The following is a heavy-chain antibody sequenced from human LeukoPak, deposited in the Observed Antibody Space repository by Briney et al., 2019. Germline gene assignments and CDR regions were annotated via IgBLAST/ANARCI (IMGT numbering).Heavy chain of an antibody. CDR3: ARWRSRLLWFGGPITRWGLDAFDI. CDR1: GGSFSGYY. V-gene: IGHV4-34*01. D-gene: IGHD3-10*01. CDR2: INHSGST. J-gene: IGHJ3*02. Sequence: PSETLSLTCAVYGGSFSGYYWSWIRQSPGKGLEWIGEINHSGSTNYNPSLKSRVTISVDTSKNQFSLKLSSVTAADTAVYYCARWRSRLLWFGGPITRWGLDAFDIWGQGTMVTVSS.